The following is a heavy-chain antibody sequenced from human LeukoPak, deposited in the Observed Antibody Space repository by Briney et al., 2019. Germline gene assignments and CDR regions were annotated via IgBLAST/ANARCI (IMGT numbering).Heavy chain of an antibody. CDR2: ISSSSSTI. Sequence: PGGSLRLSCAASGFTFSSYSMNWVRQAPGKGLEWVSYISSSSSTIYYTGSVKRRLTISRDNAKNSLYLQMNSLRDEDTAVYYCARDHSSSWTFAYWGQGTLVTVSS. D-gene: IGHD6-13*01. V-gene: IGHV3-48*02. CDR1: GFTFSSYS. CDR3: ARDHSSSWTFAY. J-gene: IGHJ4*02.